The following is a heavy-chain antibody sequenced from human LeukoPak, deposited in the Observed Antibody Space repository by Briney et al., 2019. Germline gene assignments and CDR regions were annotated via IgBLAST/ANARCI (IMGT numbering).Heavy chain of an antibody. V-gene: IGHV4-38-2*02. Sequence: SETLSLTCTVSGYSISSGYYWGWIRQPPGKGLEWIGSIYHSGSTYYNPSLKSRVTISVDTSKNQFSLKLSSVTAADTAVYYCARDIGWELPNNWFDPWGQGTLVTVSS. D-gene: IGHD1-26*01. CDR3: ARDIGWELPNNWFDP. CDR2: IYHSGST. J-gene: IGHJ5*02. CDR1: GYSISSGYY.